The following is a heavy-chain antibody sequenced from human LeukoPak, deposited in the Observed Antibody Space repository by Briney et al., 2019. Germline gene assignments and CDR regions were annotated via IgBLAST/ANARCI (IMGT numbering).Heavy chain of an antibody. J-gene: IGHJ4*02. CDR3: AREGGSIRYFDY. D-gene: IGHD1-26*01. Sequence: GGSLRLSXAASGFTFRSYEMNWVRQAPGKGLEWVSYISSSGSTIYYADSVKGRFTISRDNAKNSLYLQTNSLRAEDTAVYYCAREGGSIRYFDYWGQGTLVTVSS. CDR2: ISSSGSTI. CDR1: GFTFRSYE. V-gene: IGHV3-48*03.